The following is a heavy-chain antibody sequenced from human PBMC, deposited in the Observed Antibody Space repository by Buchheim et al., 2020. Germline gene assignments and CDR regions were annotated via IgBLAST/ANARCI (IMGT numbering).Heavy chain of an antibody. CDR1: GGSISSGDYY. CDR3: ARGDLTDSSGYYSPYYYGMDV. CDR2: IYYSGST. V-gene: IGHV4-30-4*01. J-gene: IGHJ6*02. D-gene: IGHD3-22*01. Sequence: QVQLQESGPGLVKPSQTLSLTCTVSGGSISSGDYYWSWIRQPPGKGLAWIGSIYYSGSTYYNPSLKSRVTISVDTSQNQFCLELSSVTAADTAVYYCARGDLTDSSGYYSPYYYGMDVWGQGTT.